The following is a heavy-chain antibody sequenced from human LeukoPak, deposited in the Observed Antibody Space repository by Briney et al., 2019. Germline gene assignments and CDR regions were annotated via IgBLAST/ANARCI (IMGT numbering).Heavy chain of an antibody. CDR3: ARGAKMYYDYVWGSSQPRLDY. CDR1: GGSFRGYY. J-gene: IGHJ4*02. D-gene: IGHD3-16*01. V-gene: IGHV4-34*01. CDR2: INHSGST. Sequence: PSETLSLTCAVYGGSFRGYYWSWLREPTGKGLEWVGEINHSGSTNYNRSLESRVTISVDPSKNQLSLKLSSVTAADPAVYYCARGAKMYYDYVWGSSQPRLDYWGQGTLVTVSS.